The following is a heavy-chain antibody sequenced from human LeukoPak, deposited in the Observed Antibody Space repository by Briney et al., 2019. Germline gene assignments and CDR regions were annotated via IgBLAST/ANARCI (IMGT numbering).Heavy chain of an antibody. CDR1: GYTFTSYG. CDR3: ARSPIIAAAGDYGMDV. Sequence: ASVKVSCKASGYTFTSYGISWVRQAPGQGLEWMGWISAYNGNTNYAQKLQSRVTMTTDTSTSTAYMELRSLRSDDAAVYYCARSPIIAAAGDYGMDVWGQGTTVTVSS. V-gene: IGHV1-18*01. J-gene: IGHJ6*02. D-gene: IGHD6-13*01. CDR2: ISAYNGNT.